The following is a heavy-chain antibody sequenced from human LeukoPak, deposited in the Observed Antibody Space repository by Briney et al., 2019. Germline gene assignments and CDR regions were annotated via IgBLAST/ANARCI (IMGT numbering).Heavy chain of an antibody. V-gene: IGHV4-30-2*01. Sequence: SETLSLTCAVSGGSISSGGYPWSWVRQPPGEGLEWIGYIYHSGSTYYNPSLKSRVTISVDRSKNQFSLKLSSVTAADTAVYYCARALGDYYYGMDVWGQGTTVTVSS. CDR3: ARALGDYYYGMDV. CDR1: GGSISSGGYP. CDR2: IYHSGST. J-gene: IGHJ6*02. D-gene: IGHD3-3*02.